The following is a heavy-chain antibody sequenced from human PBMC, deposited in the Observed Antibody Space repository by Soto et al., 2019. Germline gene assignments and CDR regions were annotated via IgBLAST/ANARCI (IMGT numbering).Heavy chain of an antibody. D-gene: IGHD1-20*01. V-gene: IGHV1-3*01. J-gene: IGHJ6*02. CDR1: GYTFTSYA. CDR3: ARLLTGSHRLYYYYGMDV. CDR2: INAGSGNT. Sequence: ASVKVSCKASGYTFTSYAMHWVRQAPGQRLEWMGWINAGSGNTKYSQKFQGRVTITRDTSASTAYMELSSLRSEDTAVYYCARLLTGSHRLYYYYGMDVWGQGTTVTVSS.